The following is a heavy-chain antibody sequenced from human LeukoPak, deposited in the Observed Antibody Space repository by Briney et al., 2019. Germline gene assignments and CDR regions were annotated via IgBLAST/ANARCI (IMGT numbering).Heavy chain of an antibody. D-gene: IGHD7-27*01. CDR3: ARDVNWGHFNY. V-gene: IGHV3-7*01. J-gene: IGHJ4*02. CDR2: IWEDGS. Sequence: GGSLRLSCAASGFTFSTYWMSWARQAPGKGLGWVASIWEDGSDHVASMKGRFAISRYTAKNSLYLEMNSLRAEDTAVYYCARDVNWGHFNYWGQGTLVTASS. CDR1: GFTFSTYW.